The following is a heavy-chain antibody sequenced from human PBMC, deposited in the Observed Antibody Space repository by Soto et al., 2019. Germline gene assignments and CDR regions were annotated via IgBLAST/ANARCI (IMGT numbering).Heavy chain of an antibody. CDR3: ARHGSY. V-gene: IGHV4-39*01. CDR1: GVSMTTTSYY. CDR2: VYFSGTT. J-gene: IGHJ4*02. Sequence: SETLSLTCTVSGVSMTTTSYYWGWIRQPPGKGLEWIGSVYFSGTTYYNPSLKSRVTISVDTSKNHFSMRLSSVTAADTAIYYCARHGSYWGQGTLVTVSS.